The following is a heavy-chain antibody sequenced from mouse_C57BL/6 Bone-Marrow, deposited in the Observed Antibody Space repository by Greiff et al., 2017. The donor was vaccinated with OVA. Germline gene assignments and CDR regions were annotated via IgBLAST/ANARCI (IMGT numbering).Heavy chain of an antibody. J-gene: IGHJ3*01. CDR2: ISSGGSYT. Sequence: VQLVESGGDLVKPGGSLKLSCAASGFTFSSYGMSWVRQTPDKRLEWVATISSGGSYTYYPDSVKGRFTISRDNAKNTLYLQMSSLKSEDTAMYYCARQGGLAYWGQGTLVTVSA. D-gene: IGHD3-3*01. CDR1: GFTFSSYG. CDR3: ARQGGLAY. V-gene: IGHV5-6*01.